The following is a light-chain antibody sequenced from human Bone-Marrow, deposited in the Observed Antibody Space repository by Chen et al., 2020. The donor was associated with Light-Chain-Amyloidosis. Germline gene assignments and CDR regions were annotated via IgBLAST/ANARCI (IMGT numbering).Light chain of an antibody. V-gene: IGLV2-14*01. CDR1: SSDVGGDNH. CDR3: SSYTITNTLV. Sequence: QSALTQPASVSGSPGQSITISCTGTSSDVGGDNHVSWYQQHPDQAHKLMIYEVTNRTSWVPDRFSGYKSDNTASLTISGLQTEDEADYFCSSYTITNTLVFGSGTRVTVL. J-gene: IGLJ1*01. CDR2: EVT.